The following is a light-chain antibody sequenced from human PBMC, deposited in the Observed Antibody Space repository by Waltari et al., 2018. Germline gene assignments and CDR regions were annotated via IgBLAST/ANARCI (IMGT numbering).Light chain of an antibody. J-gene: IGKJ2*01. V-gene: IGKV3-15*01. CDR3: QQSHSALYT. CDR1: QSVSSN. CDR2: GAS. Sequence: EIVMTQSPATLSVSPGERATLSCRASQSVSSNLAWYQQKPGQAPRLLIYGASTRATGIPARFSGSGSGTEFTLTISGLQPDDSATYFCQQSHSALYTFGQGTKLELK.